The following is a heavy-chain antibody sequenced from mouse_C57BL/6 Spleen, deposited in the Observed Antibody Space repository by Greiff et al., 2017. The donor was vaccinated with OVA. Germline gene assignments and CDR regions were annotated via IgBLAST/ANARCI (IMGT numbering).Heavy chain of an antibody. CDR1: GYTFTSYG. CDR2: IYPRSGNT. V-gene: IGHV1-81*01. Sequence: VKLVESGAELARPGASVKLSCKASGYTFTSYGISWVKQRTGQGLEWIGEIYPRSGNTYYNEKFKGKATLTADKSSSTAYMELRGLTSEDSAVYFCARDYGSSPSDYWGQGTTLTVSS. J-gene: IGHJ2*01. D-gene: IGHD1-1*01. CDR3: ARDYGSSPSDY.